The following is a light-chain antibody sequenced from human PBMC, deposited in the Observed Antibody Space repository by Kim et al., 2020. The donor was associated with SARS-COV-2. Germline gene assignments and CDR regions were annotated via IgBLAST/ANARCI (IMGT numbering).Light chain of an antibody. CDR2: LEGSGSY. V-gene: IGLV4-60*03. Sequence: QLVLTQSSSAFASLGSSVKLTCTLSSGHSSYIIAWHQQQPGKAPRYLMKLEGSGSYNKGSGVPDRFSGSSSGADRYLTISNLQSEDEADYYCETWVSDTRVFGGGTQLTVL. CDR1: SGHSSYI. CDR3: ETWVSDTRV. J-gene: IGLJ3*02.